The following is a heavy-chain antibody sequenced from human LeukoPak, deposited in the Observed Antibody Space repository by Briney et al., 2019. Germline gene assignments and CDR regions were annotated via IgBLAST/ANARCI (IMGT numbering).Heavy chain of an antibody. D-gene: IGHD3-10*01. CDR1: GGSFSGYY. CDR3: ARNMVRGVIPDY. Sequence: SETLSLTCAVYGGSFSGYYWSWIHQPPGKGLEWIGEINHSGSTNYNPSLKSRVTISVDTSKNQFSLKLSSVTAADTAVYYCARNMVRGVIPDYWGQGTLVTVSS. CDR2: INHSGST. J-gene: IGHJ4*02. V-gene: IGHV4-34*01.